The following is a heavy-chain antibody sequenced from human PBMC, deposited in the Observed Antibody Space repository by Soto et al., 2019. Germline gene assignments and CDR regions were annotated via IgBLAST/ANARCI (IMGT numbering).Heavy chain of an antibody. J-gene: IGHJ6*02. V-gene: IGHV1-2*02. CDR1: GYTFTGYY. CDR2: INPNSGGT. Sequence: ASVKVSCKASGYTFTGYYIHWVRQAPGQGLEWMGWINPNSGGTNYAQKFQGRVTMTRDTSISTAYMELSRLRSDDTAVYYCARRLPFMVRGVIIAPDSYYYYGMDVWGPGTTVTV. D-gene: IGHD3-10*01. CDR3: ARRLPFMVRGVIIAPDSYYYYGMDV.